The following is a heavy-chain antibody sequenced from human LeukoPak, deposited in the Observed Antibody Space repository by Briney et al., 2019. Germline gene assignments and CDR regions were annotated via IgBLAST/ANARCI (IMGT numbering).Heavy chain of an antibody. V-gene: IGHV3-21*01. CDR2: ISSSSSYI. Sequence: PGGSLRLSCAASGFTFSSYSMNWVRQAPGKGLEWVSSISSSSSYIYYADSVKGRFTISRDNAKNSLYLQMNSLRAEDTAVYYCARDEYGDPPHDYWGQGTLVTVSS. J-gene: IGHJ4*02. CDR3: ARDEYGDPPHDY. D-gene: IGHD4-17*01. CDR1: GFTFSSYS.